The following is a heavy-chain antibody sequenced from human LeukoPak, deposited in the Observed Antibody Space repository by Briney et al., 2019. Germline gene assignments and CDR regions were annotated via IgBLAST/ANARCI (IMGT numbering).Heavy chain of an antibody. J-gene: IGHJ6*02. CDR1: GFTVSSNY. V-gene: IGHV3-66*01. CDR2: IYSGGST. D-gene: IGHD4-17*01. Sequence: PGGSLRLSCAAPGFTVSSNYMSWVRQAPGKGLEWVSVIYSGGSTYYADSVKGRFTISRDNSKNTLYLQMNSLRAEDTAVYYCARDKGRTVTTVGYYYYGMDVWGQGTTVTVSS. CDR3: ARDKGRTVTTVGYYYYGMDV.